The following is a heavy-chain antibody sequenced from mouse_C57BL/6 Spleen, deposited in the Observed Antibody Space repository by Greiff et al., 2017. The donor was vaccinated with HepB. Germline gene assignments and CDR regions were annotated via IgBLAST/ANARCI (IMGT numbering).Heavy chain of an antibody. CDR3: AREDYGNYFSWFAY. D-gene: IGHD2-1*01. V-gene: IGHV5-17*01. J-gene: IGHJ3*01. CDR2: ISSGSSTI. CDR1: GFTFSDYG. Sequence: EVQGVESGGGLVKPGGSLKLSCAASGFTFSDYGMHWVRQAPEKGLEWVAYISSGSSTIYYADTVKGRFTISRDNAKNTLFLQMTSLRSEDTAMYYCAREDYGNYFSWFAYWGQGTLVTVSA.